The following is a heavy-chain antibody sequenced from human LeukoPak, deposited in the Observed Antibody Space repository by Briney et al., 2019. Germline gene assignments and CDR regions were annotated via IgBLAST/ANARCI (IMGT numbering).Heavy chain of an antibody. CDR2: ISSSGSTI. V-gene: IGHV3-48*03. CDR3: AELGSTMIGGV. CDR1: GFTFSSYE. Sequence: GGSLRLSCAASGFTFSSYEMNWVRQAPGKGLEWVSYISSSGSTIYYADSVKGRFTISRDNAKNSLYLQMNSLRAEETAVYYCAELGSTMIGGVWGKGTTVTFSS. D-gene: IGHD3-10*02. J-gene: IGHJ6*04.